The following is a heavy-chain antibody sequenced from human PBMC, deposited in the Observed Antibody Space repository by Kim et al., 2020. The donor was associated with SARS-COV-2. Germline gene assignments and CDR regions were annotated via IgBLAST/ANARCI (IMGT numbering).Heavy chain of an antibody. CDR3: AREGLAASGNAY. Sequence: ASVKVSCKASGYTFSNYPMNWVRQAPGQGLEWMGWINTKTGSPTYAQGFTGRFGFSFDTSVTTAYLQISSLKAEDTAIYFCAREGLAASGNAYWGQGTLVTVSS. CDR2: INTKTGSP. V-gene: IGHV7-4-1*02. J-gene: IGHJ4*02. CDR1: GYTFSNYP. D-gene: IGHD6-13*01.